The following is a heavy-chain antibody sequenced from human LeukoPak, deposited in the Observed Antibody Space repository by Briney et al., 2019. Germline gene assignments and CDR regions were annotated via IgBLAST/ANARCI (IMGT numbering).Heavy chain of an antibody. CDR2: ISDSSDNT. J-gene: IGHJ4*02. CDR1: GFTFSSYA. CDR3: AKDLFGYIDC. Sequence: GGFLRLSCAASGFTFSSYAMSWVRQAPGEGLEWVSSISDSSDNTYYADSVKGRFITSRDNSKNTLFLQMHSLRAEDTAVYYCAKDLFGYIDCWGQGNLVTVSS. V-gene: IGHV3-23*01. D-gene: IGHD3-16*01.